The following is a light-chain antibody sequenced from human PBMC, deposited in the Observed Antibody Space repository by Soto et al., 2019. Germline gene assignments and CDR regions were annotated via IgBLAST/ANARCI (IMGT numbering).Light chain of an antibody. CDR3: QQYDSFPRT. V-gene: IGKV1-16*02. CDR2: ATS. Sequence: DIQMTQSPSSLSASVGDRVTITCRASQGISKYVAWFQQKPGKDPKPLIYATSRLQSGVPSKFSARGSGTDFTLTITSLQPEDFATYYCQQYDSFPRTFGQGTKLEMK. CDR1: QGISKY. J-gene: IGKJ2*01.